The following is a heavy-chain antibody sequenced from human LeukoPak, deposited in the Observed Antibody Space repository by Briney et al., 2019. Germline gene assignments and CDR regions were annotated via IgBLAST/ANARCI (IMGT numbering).Heavy chain of an antibody. D-gene: IGHD6-19*01. CDR2: ISAYNGNT. J-gene: IGHJ4*02. V-gene: IGHV1-18*01. CDR1: GYTFTNYG. CDR3: AREGVAVAGTSEDPPYFDY. Sequence: ASVKVSCKASGYTFTNYGISWVRQAPGQGLEWMGWISAYNGNTNYAQKLQGRVTMTTDTSTSTAYMELRSLRSEDTAVYYCAREGVAVAGTSEDPPYFDYWGQGTLVTVSS.